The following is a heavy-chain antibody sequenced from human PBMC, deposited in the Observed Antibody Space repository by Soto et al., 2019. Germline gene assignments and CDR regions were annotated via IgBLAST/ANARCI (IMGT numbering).Heavy chain of an antibody. CDR1: GGTFSSYA. Sequence: SVKVSCKASGGTFSSYAISWVRQAPGQGLEWMGGIIPIFGTANYAQKFQGRVTITADESTSTAYMELSSLRSEDTAVYYCARVGRSSGWPQDSFAFDIWGQGTMVTVSS. CDR3: ARVGRSSGWPQDSFAFDI. D-gene: IGHD6-19*01. J-gene: IGHJ3*02. CDR2: IIPIFGTA. V-gene: IGHV1-69*13.